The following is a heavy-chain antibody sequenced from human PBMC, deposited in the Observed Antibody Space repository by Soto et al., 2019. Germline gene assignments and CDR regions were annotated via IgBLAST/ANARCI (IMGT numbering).Heavy chain of an antibody. Sequence: QMQLVQSGPEMKRPGTAGKVSCKASGFTFTSSAVQWVRQTRGQRLEWIGSTVVGSGHTNYAHKFQERVTITRDMSTTTACMEMIRLRSEDTAVYYCAAAPYYDILTGYYRLDYWGQGPLVTVSS. CDR2: TVVGSGHT. V-gene: IGHV1-58*03. CDR1: GFTFTSSA. D-gene: IGHD3-9*01. CDR3: AAAPYYDILTGYYRLDY. J-gene: IGHJ4*02.